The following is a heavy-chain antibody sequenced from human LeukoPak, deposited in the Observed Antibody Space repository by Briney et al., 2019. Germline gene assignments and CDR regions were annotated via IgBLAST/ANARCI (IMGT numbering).Heavy chain of an antibody. CDR2: IYYTGST. CDR1: GXSISSLY. Sequence: SETLSLTCSVSGXSISSLYWSWIRQPPGKGLESIEYIYYTGSTNYNPFLKSRVTMFVDMSKNQFSLRLSSVTAADTAVYYCARHRAYSSSSPFDYWGQGTLVTVSS. V-gene: IGHV4-59*08. J-gene: IGHJ4*02. CDR3: ARHRAYSSSSPFDY. D-gene: IGHD6-6*01.